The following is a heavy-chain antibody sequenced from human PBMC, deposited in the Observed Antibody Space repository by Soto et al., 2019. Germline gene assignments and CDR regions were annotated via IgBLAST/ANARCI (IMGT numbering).Heavy chain of an antibody. CDR1: GFTLSSFW. J-gene: IGHJ4*02. CDR3: TRSKDGYNLVADY. Sequence: PGVSLTLSCAACGFTLSSFWMHWVRQAPGKGLVWVSRINGDGSTTSYADSVKGRFTIPRDNAKNTLYLQMNSLRAEETAVYYCTRSKDGYNLVADYWGQGTLVTVS. CDR2: INGDGSTT. V-gene: IGHV3-74*01. D-gene: IGHD5-12*01.